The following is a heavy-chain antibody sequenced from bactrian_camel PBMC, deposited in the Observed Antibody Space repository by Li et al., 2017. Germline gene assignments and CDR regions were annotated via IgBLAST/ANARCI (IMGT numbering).Heavy chain of an antibody. Sequence: QLVESGGGSVQAGGSLRLSCAASTYTYRIYCMGWFRQTPGKQREGVAAINTGGGDIYYADSVKGRFTLSQDRSKKTLYLQMNSLKPEDTFVYYCTADRYDPWILGLDWGQGTQVTVS. D-gene: IGHD3*01. CDR2: INTGGGDI. J-gene: IGHJ4*01. CDR1: TYTYRIYC. V-gene: IGHV3S28*01. CDR3: TADRYDPWILGLD.